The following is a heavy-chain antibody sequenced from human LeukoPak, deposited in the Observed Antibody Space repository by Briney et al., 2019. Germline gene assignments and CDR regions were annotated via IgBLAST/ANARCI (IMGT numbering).Heavy chain of an antibody. J-gene: IGHJ4*02. CDR2: IKQDGSET. D-gene: IGHD6-19*01. V-gene: IGHV3-7*01. Sequence: LSGGSLRLSCAASGFTFSWHWMSWVRQAPGKGPEWVANIKQDGSETFYVDSVKGRFTISRDHAKNSLYLQMDSLRAEDAAVYYCASKAVAGTTSLYWGQGTLVTVSS. CDR3: ASKAVAGTTSLY. CDR1: GFTFSWHW.